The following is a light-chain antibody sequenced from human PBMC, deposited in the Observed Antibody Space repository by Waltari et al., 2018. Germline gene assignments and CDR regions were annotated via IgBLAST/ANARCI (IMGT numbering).Light chain of an antibody. CDR1: SSDVGAYNY. CDR2: EVT. Sequence: QSALTQPPSASGSPGQSVTISCTATSSDVGAYNYVSWYQQHPGKAPKLIIYEVTKRPSGVPDRFSGSKSGNTASLTVSGLQAEDEADYYCCSYAGSNNFCVFGAGTKVTVL. CDR3: CSYAGSNNFCV. J-gene: IGLJ1*01. V-gene: IGLV2-8*01.